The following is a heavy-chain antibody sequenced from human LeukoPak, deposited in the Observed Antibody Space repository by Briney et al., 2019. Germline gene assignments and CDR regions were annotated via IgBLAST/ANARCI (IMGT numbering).Heavy chain of an antibody. CDR2: IIPIFGTA. D-gene: IGHD6-13*01. CDR3: ARGGPYSSSWYNTYNWFDP. V-gene: IGHV1-69*13. Sequence: GASVTVSCTASGGTFSSYAISWVRQAPGQGLEWVGGIIPIFGTANYAQKFQGRVTITADESTSTAYMELSSLRSEDTAVYYCARGGPYSSSWYNTYNWFDPWGQGTLVTVSS. CDR1: GGTFSSYA. J-gene: IGHJ5*02.